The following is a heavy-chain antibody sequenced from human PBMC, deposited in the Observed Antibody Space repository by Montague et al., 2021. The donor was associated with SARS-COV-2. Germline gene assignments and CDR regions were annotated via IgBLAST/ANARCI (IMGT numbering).Heavy chain of an antibody. CDR1: GGSISSYY. D-gene: IGHD1-20*01. Sequence: SETLSLTCSVSGGSISSYYWSWIRQSPGKGLEWIGYIFHSGNTDYNPSLMSRVTITADMSQNQFSLQLNSVTAADAAVYYCARTEYNWNDWFDPWGQGTLVTVSS. V-gene: IGHV4-59*13. CDR3: ARTEYNWNDWFDP. CDR2: IFHSGNT. J-gene: IGHJ5*02.